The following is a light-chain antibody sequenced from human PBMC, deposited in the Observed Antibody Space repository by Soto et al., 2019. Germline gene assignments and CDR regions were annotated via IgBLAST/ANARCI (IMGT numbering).Light chain of an antibody. CDR3: QQYNSAWT. J-gene: IGKJ1*01. CDR1: QSVSSW. V-gene: IGKV1-5*03. Sequence: DIQMTQSPSTLSASVGDRVTITCRASQSVSSWLAWYHQKPGKATNLLIYTASSLESGVPSRFSGSGSGTKFTLTISSLQPDDFATYYGQQYNSAWTFGQGTTVEIK. CDR2: TAS.